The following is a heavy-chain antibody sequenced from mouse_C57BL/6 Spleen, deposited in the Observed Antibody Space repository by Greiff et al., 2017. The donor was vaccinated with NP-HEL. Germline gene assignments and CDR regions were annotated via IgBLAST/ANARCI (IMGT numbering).Heavy chain of an antibody. CDR2: INPSSGYT. J-gene: IGHJ2*01. CDR1: GYTFTSYT. Sequence: VQLQESGAELARPGASVKMSCKASGYTFTSYTMHWVKQRPGQGLEWIGYINPSSGYTKYNQKFKDKATLTADKSSSTAYMQLSSLTSEDSAVYYCARGLVYYFEYWGEGTTLTVSS. V-gene: IGHV1-4*01. CDR3: ARGLVYYFEY. D-gene: IGHD1-1*02.